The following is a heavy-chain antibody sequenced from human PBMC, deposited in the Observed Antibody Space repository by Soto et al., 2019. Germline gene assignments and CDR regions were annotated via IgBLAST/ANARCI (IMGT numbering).Heavy chain of an antibody. CDR2: IGSGGTT. CDR3: AKLGLCSGATCHLDYYNGVDV. CDR1: GFSFSSNA. V-gene: IGHV3-23*01. D-gene: IGHD2-15*01. Sequence: EVQLLESGGGVVQPGGSLRLSCAASGFSFSSNAMTWVRQAPGQGLEWVSTIGSGGTTYYADSVKGRFTISRDNSKNTQSLQMNSLRVEQTGVYSCAKLGLCSGATCHLDYYNGVDVRGQGATGTVSS. J-gene: IGHJ6*02.